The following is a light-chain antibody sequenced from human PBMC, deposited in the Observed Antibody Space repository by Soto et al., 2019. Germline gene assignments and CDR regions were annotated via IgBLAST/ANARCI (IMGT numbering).Light chain of an antibody. J-gene: IGKJ4*01. CDR1: QSLDSW. Sequence: DIQMTQSPSTLSASVGDRATITCRASQSLDSWLAWYQQNPWRAPKILIYEASTLESGVPSRFSGSGSETEFTLNISRLQPEDVAVYFCIQYNAYSRLTFGEGTKVEIK. CDR2: EAS. CDR3: IQYNAYSRLT. V-gene: IGKV1-5*01.